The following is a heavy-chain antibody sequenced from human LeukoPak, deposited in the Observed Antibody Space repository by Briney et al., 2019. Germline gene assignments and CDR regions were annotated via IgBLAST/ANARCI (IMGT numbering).Heavy chain of an antibody. CDR2: ISWNSGSI. V-gene: IGHV3-9*01. J-gene: IGHJ4*02. D-gene: IGHD5-18*01. CDR3: AKRIQVWLYFDY. CDR1: GFTFDDYA. Sequence: GGSLRLSCAASGFTFDDYAMHWVRQAPGKGLEWVSGISWNSGSIGYADSVKGRFTISRDNAKNSLYLQMNSLRAEDTAVYYCAKRIQVWLYFDYWGQGTLVTVSS.